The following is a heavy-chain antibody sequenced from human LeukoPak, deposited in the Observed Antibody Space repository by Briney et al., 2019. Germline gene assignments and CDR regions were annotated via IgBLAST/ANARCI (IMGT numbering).Heavy chain of an antibody. D-gene: IGHD1-26*01. CDR3: ARQDGGRDWDFDY. CDR2: IYPGDSDT. J-gene: IGHJ4*02. CDR1: GYSFTTYW. V-gene: IGHV5-51*01. Sequence: GESLKISCKGSGYSFTTYWIGWVRQMPGKGLEWMGTIYPGDSDTTYSPSFQGQVTISADKSINTAYLQWSSLKASDTAMYYCARQDGGRDWDFDYWGQGTLVTVSS.